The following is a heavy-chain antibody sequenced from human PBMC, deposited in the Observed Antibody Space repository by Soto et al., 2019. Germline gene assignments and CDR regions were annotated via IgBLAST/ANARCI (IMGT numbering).Heavy chain of an antibody. D-gene: IGHD3-22*01. CDR3: ARVATSIVVITPPSWFDP. Sequence: SETLSLTCAVYGGSFSGYYWSWIRQPPGKGLEWIGEINHSGSTNYNPSLKSRVTISVDTSKNQFSLKLSSVTAADTAVYYCARVATSIVVITPPSWFDPSGQGTLVTVSS. CDR2: INHSGST. J-gene: IGHJ5*02. CDR1: GGSFSGYY. V-gene: IGHV4-34*01.